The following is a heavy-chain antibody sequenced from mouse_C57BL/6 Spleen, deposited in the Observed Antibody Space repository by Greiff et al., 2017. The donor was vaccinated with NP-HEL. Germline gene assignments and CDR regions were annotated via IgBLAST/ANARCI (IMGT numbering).Heavy chain of an antibody. D-gene: IGHD2-2*01. CDR3: AKQRSTMVTTDWYFDV. J-gene: IGHJ1*03. Sequence: QVTLKESGPGLVAPSQSLSITCTVSGFSLTSYGVDWVRQPPGKGLEWLGVIWGGGSTNYNSALMSRLSISKDNSKSQVFLKMNSLQTDDTAMYYCAKQRSTMVTTDWYFDVWGTGTTVTVSS. CDR2: IWGGGST. V-gene: IGHV2-9*01. CDR1: GFSLTSYG.